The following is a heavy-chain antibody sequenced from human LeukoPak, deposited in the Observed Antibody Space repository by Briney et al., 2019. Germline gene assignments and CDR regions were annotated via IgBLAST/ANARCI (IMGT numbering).Heavy chain of an antibody. Sequence: PSETLSLTCTVSGGSISSSSYYWAWIRQPPGKGLEWIGSIHYSGSTYYNPSLQSRVTISIDTSKNQFSLKLRFVTAADTAVYYCARVRCSGGSCPYYYYYYYMDVWGKGTTVAVSS. CDR2: IHYSGST. D-gene: IGHD2-15*01. J-gene: IGHJ6*03. CDR3: ARVRCSGGSCPYYYYYYYMDV. CDR1: GGSISSSSYY. V-gene: IGHV4-39*07.